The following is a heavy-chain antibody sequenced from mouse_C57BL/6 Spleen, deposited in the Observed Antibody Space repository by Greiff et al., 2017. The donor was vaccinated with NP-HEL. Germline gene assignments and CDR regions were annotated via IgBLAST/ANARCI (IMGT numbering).Heavy chain of an antibody. CDR1: GYTFTDYE. D-gene: IGHD2-3*01. V-gene: IGHV1-15*01. J-gene: IGHJ2*01. CDR2: IDPETGGT. CDR3: TGRDGYYPYYFDY. Sequence: VQLQQSGAELVRPGASVTLSCKASGYTFTDYEMHWVKQTPVHGLEWIGAIDPETGGTAYNQKFKGKAILTADKSSSTAYMELRSLTSEDSAVYYCTGRDGYYPYYFDYWGQGTTLTVSS.